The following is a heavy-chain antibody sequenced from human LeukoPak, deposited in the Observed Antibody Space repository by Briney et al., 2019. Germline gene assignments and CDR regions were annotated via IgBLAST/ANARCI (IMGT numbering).Heavy chain of an antibody. Sequence: GESLKISCNGSHYTFTNYWIGWVRQMPGKGLEWMGIIYPIDSDTKYSPSFQGQVTISADRSINTAYLQWSSLQASDSGICYCAGRRISLFGFFLGSGTFDLWGQGTLVTVSS. J-gene: IGHJ3*01. CDR3: AGRRISLFGFFLGSGTFDL. V-gene: IGHV5-51*01. D-gene: IGHD3-3*01. CDR1: HYTFTNYW. CDR2: IYPIDSDT.